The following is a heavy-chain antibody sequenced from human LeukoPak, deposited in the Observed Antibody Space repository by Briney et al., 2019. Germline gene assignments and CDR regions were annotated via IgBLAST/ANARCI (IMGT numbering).Heavy chain of an antibody. CDR1: GFTFSSYW. CDR2: INQDGSEK. V-gene: IGHV3-7*01. Sequence: QPGGSLRLSCAASGFTFSSYWMSWVRQAPGKGLEWVANINQDGSEKYYVDSVKGRFTISRDNAKSSLYLQMNSLRADDTAVYYCARDRALYDSRRGYYYTEDGYWGQGTLVTVSS. D-gene: IGHD3-22*01. J-gene: IGHJ4*02. CDR3: ARDRALYDSRRGYYYTEDGY.